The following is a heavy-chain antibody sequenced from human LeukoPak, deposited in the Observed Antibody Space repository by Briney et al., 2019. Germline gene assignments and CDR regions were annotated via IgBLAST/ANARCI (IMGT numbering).Heavy chain of an antibody. CDR2: ISGTSNYI. D-gene: IGHD6-6*01. J-gene: IGHJ6*03. Sequence: GGSLRLSCAASGFTFSSYNMNWVRQAPGKGLQWVSVISGTSNYIYYADSVRGRFIISRDNAKNSLYLYMNSLRAEDTAVYYCARDYTSSSRYYYYMDVWGKGTTVTVPS. CDR1: GFTFSSYN. V-gene: IGHV3-21*01. CDR3: ARDYTSSSRYYYYMDV.